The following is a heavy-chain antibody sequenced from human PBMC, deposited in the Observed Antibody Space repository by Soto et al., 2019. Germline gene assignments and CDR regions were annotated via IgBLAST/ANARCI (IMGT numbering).Heavy chain of an antibody. CDR3: AKEGLTVAGLASDY. Sequence: GGSLRLSCAASGFTFSSDWMHWVRQAPGKGLVWVSRINTDGSDTSYADSVKGRFTISRDNSKNTLYLQMNSLRAEDTAVYYSAKEGLTVAGLASDYWGQGTLVTV. CDR2: INTDGSDT. V-gene: IGHV3-74*01. CDR1: GFTFSSDW. D-gene: IGHD6-19*01. J-gene: IGHJ4*02.